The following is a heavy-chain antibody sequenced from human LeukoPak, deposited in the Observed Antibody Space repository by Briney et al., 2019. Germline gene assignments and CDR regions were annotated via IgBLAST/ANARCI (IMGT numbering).Heavy chain of an antibody. V-gene: IGHV3-23*01. Sequence: GGSLRLSCAASGFTFSSYAMSWVRQAPGKGLEWVSAISGSGGSTYYADSVKGRFTISRGNSKNTLYLQMNSLRAEDTAVYYCARARQLHYRPSYYYMDVWGKGTTVTVSS. D-gene: IGHD2-2*01. CDR2: ISGSGGST. CDR3: ARARQLHYRPSYYYMDV. CDR1: GFTFSSYA. J-gene: IGHJ6*03.